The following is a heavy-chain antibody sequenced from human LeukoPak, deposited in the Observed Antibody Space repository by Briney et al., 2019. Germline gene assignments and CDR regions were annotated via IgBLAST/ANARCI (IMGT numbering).Heavy chain of an antibody. D-gene: IGHD5-12*01. CDR1: GDSISAYY. CDR3: ARGMSAAYDYNWFDS. Sequence: SETLSLTCTVSGDSISAYYWSWIRQPAGRVLEWVGRIHASGSTRYNPSLKSRVTMSVDTSKNQFSLKLTSVTAADTALYFCARGMSAAYDYNWFDSWGQGTLVTVSS. J-gene: IGHJ5*01. CDR2: IHASGST. V-gene: IGHV4-4*07.